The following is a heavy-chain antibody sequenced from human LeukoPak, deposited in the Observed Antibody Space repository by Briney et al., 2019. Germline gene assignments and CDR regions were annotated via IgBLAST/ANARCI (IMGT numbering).Heavy chain of an antibody. CDR1: EFTFSSYA. Sequence: GGSLRLSCAASEFTFSSYAMSWVRQAPGKGLEWVSAISGSGGSTYYADSVKGRFTISRDNSKNTLYLQMNSLRAEDTAVYYCAKGQYCSSTSCYKVNNWFDPWGQGTLVTVSS. V-gene: IGHV3-23*01. J-gene: IGHJ5*02. CDR3: AKGQYCSSTSCYKVNNWFDP. CDR2: ISGSGGST. D-gene: IGHD2-2*02.